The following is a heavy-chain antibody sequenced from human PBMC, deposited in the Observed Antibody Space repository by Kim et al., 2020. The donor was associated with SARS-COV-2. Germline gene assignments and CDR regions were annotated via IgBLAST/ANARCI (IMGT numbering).Heavy chain of an antibody. CDR1: GGSITSYY. Sequence: SETLSLTCTVSGGSITSYYWSWVRQPPGKGLEWIGYIYYSGSTNYNPSLKSRVTISVDTSKNQFSLNLSSVTAADTAVYYCARVGPKGTSGVYYNDAFDIWGQGTMVNVSS. CDR3: ARVGPKGTSGVYYNDAFDI. J-gene: IGHJ3*02. D-gene: IGHD4-17*01. V-gene: IGHV4-59*13. CDR2: IYYSGST.